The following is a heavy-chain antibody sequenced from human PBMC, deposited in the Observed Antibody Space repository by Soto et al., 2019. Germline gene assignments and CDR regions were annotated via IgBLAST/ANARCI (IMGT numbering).Heavy chain of an antibody. CDR1: GFTFDDYA. Sequence: DVQLVESGGGLVQPGRSLRLSCAASGFTFDDYAMHWVRQAPGKGLEWVSYISWNTGTIGYADSVKGRFTVSRDNAKNSLDLQMNSLRAEDTALYYCAKDRSIVATIYDYWGQGTLVTVSS. CDR2: ISWNTGTI. V-gene: IGHV3-9*01. D-gene: IGHD5-12*01. J-gene: IGHJ4*02. CDR3: AKDRSIVATIYDY.